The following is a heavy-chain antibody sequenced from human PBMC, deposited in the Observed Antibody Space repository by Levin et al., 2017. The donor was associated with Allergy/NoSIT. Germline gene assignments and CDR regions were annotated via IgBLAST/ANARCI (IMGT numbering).Heavy chain of an antibody. V-gene: IGHV3-15*01. CDR2: IKSKTDGGTT. D-gene: IGHD3-9*01. CDR1: GFTFSNAW. CDR3: TTETYDIWTGSDY. J-gene: IGHJ4*02. Sequence: GESLKISCAASGFTFSNAWMSWVRQAPGKGLEWVGRIKSKTDGGTTDYAAPVKGRFTISRDDSKNTLYLQMNSLKTEDTAVYYCTTETYDIWTGSDYWGQGTLVTVSS.